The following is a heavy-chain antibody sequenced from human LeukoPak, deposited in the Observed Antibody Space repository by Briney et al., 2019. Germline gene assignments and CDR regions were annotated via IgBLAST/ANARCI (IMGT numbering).Heavy chain of an antibody. V-gene: IGHV3-30-3*01. CDR1: GFTFSSYA. CDR3: ARERRDGYKIFDY. J-gene: IGHJ4*02. CDR2: ISYDGSNK. D-gene: IGHD5-24*01. Sequence: GRSLRLSCAASGFTFSSYAMHWVRQAPGKGLEWVAVISYDGSNKYYADSVKGRFTISRDNSKNTLYLQMNSLRAEDTAVYYCARERRDGYKIFDYWGQGTLVTDSS.